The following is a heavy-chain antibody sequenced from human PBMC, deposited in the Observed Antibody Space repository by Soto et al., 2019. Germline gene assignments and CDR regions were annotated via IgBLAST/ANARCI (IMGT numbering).Heavy chain of an antibody. CDR3: ARDLVSNYAGDDY. CDR1: GFTFSSYA. CDR2: ISYDGSNK. Sequence: QVQLVESGGGVVQPGRSLRLSCAASGFTFSSYAMHWVRQAPGKGLEWVAVISYDGSNKYYADSVKGRFTISRDNSKNTLYLQMNSLRAEDTAVYYCARDLVSNYAGDDYWGQGTLVTVSS. J-gene: IGHJ4*02. D-gene: IGHD4-4*01. V-gene: IGHV3-30-3*01.